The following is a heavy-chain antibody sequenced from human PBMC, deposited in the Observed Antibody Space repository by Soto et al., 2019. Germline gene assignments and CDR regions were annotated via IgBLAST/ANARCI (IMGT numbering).Heavy chain of an antibody. CDR1: GFSVSSNY. D-gene: IGHD1-26*01. Sequence: GGSLRLSCDVSGFSVSSNYMSWVRQAPGKGLEWVSVIFSGGSTYYADSVQGRFSISRDISKSTLYLQMHSLTAEDTAVYYCTRDQSIVGATGGAYFYYGMDVWGQGTTVNVSS. CDR3: TRDQSIVGATGGAYFYYGMDV. J-gene: IGHJ6*02. V-gene: IGHV3-53*01. CDR2: IFSGGST.